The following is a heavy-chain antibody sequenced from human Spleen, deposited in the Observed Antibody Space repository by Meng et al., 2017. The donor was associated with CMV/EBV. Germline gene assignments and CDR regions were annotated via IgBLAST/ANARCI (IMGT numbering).Heavy chain of an antibody. D-gene: IGHD1-1*01. V-gene: IGHV1-2*02. CDR3: ARGVGGDDELALDY. J-gene: IGHJ4*02. CDR2: INPNSGDT. Sequence: ASVKVSCKASGYTFTGYYLHWVRQAPGQGREWMGRINPNSGDTSYAQKFQGRVTMTRDTSISTAYLELSRLRFDDTAVYYCARGVGGDDELALDYWGQGTLVTVSS. CDR1: GYTFTGYY.